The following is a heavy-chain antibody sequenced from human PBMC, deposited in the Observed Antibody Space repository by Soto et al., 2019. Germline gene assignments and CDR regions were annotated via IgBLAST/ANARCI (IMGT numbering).Heavy chain of an antibody. J-gene: IGHJ2*01. V-gene: IGHV4-30-4*01. CDR2: IYDSGST. CDR3: AREVIPLTTDWYFDL. CDR1: GGSISGGVGGLYY. Sequence: QLQLRESGPGLVKPSETLSLTCTVSGGSISGGVGGLYYWSWIRQPPGTGLEWIGYIYDSGSTYYNPSLKSPVTISVDTCKDQFALRLISVTAADTAVYYCAREVIPLTTDWYFDLWGRGTLVTVSS. D-gene: IGHD4-17*01.